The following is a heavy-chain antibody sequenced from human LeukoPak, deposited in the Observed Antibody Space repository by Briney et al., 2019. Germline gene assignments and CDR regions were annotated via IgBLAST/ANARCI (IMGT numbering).Heavy chain of an antibody. V-gene: IGHV3-23*01. CDR3: AKGGSGYDLIRGLDY. CDR2: ISGSGGST. D-gene: IGHD5-12*01. J-gene: IGHJ4*02. Sequence: GGSLRLSCAASGFTFSSYAMSWVRQAPGKGLEWVSAISGSGGSTYYADSGKGRFTISRDNSKNTLYLQMNSLRAEDTAVYYCAKGGSGYDLIRGLDYWGQGTLVTVSS. CDR1: GFTFSSYA.